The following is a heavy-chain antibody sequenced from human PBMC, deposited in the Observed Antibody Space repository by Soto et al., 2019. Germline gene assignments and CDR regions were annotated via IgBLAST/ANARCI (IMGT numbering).Heavy chain of an antibody. Sequence: QITLNESGPTQVKPRQTLTLTCTFSGFSLTTSGVGVGWIRQSPGKAPEWLALIYWDDDKRYSTSLKSRLTITKDTSKTPVVLTMADLDPADTATYYCAHRVLRTVFGLVTTTAIYFVFWGQGTPVAVSS. D-gene: IGHD3-3*01. V-gene: IGHV2-5*02. CDR2: IYWDDDK. CDR1: GFSLTTSGVG. J-gene: IGHJ4*02. CDR3: AHRVLRTVFGLVTTTAIYFVF.